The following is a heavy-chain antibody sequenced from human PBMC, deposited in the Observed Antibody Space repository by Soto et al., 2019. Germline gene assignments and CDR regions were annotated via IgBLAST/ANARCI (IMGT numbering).Heavy chain of an antibody. D-gene: IGHD6-13*01. V-gene: IGHV6-1*01. CDR1: GDSVSSNSAA. J-gene: IGHJ6*02. CDR3: ARDPGYRSSWKKSYYYFGMDV. CDR2: TYYRSKWYN. Sequence: SRTLSLTCAISGDSVSSNSAAWNWIRQSPSRGLEWLGRTYYRSKWYNDYAVSVKSRITINPDTSKNQFSLQLNSVTPEDTAVYYCARDPGYRSSWKKSYYYFGMDVWGQGTTVTVSS.